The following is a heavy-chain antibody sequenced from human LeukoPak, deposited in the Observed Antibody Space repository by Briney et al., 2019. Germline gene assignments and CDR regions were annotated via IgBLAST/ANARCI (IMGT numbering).Heavy chain of an antibody. V-gene: IGHV3-23*03. Sequence: PGGSLRLSCAASGFTFRTYAMSWVRQAPGKGLEWVSVIYSGGSTYYADSVKGRFTISRDNSKNTLYLQMNSLRAEDTAVYYCAKEGAGRSPDFDYWGQGTLVTVSS. J-gene: IGHJ4*02. D-gene: IGHD3-10*01. CDR1: GFTFRTYA. CDR3: AKEGAGRSPDFDY. CDR2: IYSGGST.